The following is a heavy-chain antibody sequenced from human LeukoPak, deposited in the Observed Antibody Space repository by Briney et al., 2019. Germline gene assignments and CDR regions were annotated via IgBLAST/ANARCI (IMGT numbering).Heavy chain of an antibody. CDR3: ARHPDYYYYMDV. Sequence: ASVKVSCKASGYTFTSYGISWVRQAPGQGLEWMGWISAYNGNANYAQKLQGRVTMTTDTSTSTAYMELRSLRSDDTAVYYCARHPDYYYYMDVWGKGTTVTVSS. V-gene: IGHV1-18*01. CDR2: ISAYNGNA. J-gene: IGHJ6*03. CDR1: GYTFTSYG.